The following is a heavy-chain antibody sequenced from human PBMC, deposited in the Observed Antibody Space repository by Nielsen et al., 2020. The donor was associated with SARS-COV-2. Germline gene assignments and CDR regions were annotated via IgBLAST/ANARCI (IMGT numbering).Heavy chain of an antibody. CDR3: ARDYYYYGSGSYYGYYYYGMDV. J-gene: IGHJ6*02. D-gene: IGHD3-10*01. CDR2: VYYRGST. V-gene: IGHV4-39*02. Sequence: RQAPGKGLEWIGSVYYRGSTYNNPSLNSRVTISVDTSKNQFSLKLSSVTAADTAVYYCARDYYYYGSGSYYGYYYYGMDVWGQGTTVTVSS.